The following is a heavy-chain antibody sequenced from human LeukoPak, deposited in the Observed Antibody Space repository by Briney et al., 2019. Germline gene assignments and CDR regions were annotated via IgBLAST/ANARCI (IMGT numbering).Heavy chain of an antibody. D-gene: IGHD2-15*01. CDR3: TRHRLPYCSSGSTMVTYYGVDV. CDR1: GFTFSDYF. Sequence: GGSLRLSCTASGFTFSDYFMSWIRQAPGKGLEWISQISRSGTTIYYADSVRGRFTISRDNAKNSLYLQMRSLRSEDTAVYYCTRHRLPYCSSGSTMVTYYGVDVWRQGTTVTVSS. CDR2: ISRSGTTI. V-gene: IGHV3-11*01. J-gene: IGHJ6*02.